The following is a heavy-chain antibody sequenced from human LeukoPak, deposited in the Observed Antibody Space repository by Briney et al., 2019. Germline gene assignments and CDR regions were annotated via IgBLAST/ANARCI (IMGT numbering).Heavy chain of an antibody. V-gene: IGHV4-30-4*01. CDR1: GGSISSGDYY. Sequence: SQTLSLTCTVSGGSISSGDYYWSWIRQPPGKGLEWIGEINHSGSTNYNPSLKSRVTISVDTSKNQFSLKLSSVTAADTAVYYCARGRRAYYDFWSGYYCYYYGMDVWGQGTTVTVSS. J-gene: IGHJ6*02. D-gene: IGHD3-3*01. CDR2: INHSGST. CDR3: ARGRRAYYDFWSGYYCYYYGMDV.